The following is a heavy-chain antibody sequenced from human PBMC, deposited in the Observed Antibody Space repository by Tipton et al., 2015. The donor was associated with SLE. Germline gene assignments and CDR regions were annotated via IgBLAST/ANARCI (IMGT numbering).Heavy chain of an antibody. CDR2: IHFSGST. CDR3: ARGPFQRWPPGAY. CDR1: GASISSHY. V-gene: IGHV4-59*11. Sequence: TLSLTCTVSGASISSHYWTWIRQSPGKGLEWIGYIHFSGSTNYNLSLKTRVTISVDTSKRHFSLKLTSVTAADTAVYYCARGPFQRWPPGAYWGQGTLVTVPS. D-gene: IGHD6-19*01. J-gene: IGHJ4*02.